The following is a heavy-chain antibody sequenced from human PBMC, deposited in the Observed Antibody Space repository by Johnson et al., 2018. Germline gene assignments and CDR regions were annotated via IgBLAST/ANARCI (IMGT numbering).Heavy chain of an antibody. J-gene: IGHJ6*03. CDR3: AKMGGDYVSYYYYYMDV. CDR2: ISGSGGST. CDR1: GFTFSSYA. Sequence: VQLVESGGGLVQPGGSLRLSCAASGFTFSSYAMTWVRQAPGKGLEWVSVISGSGGSTYYADSVKGRFTLSRDNSKNTLYLQMNSPRADDTAVYYWAKMGGDYVSYYYYYMDVWGRGTTVTVSS. V-gene: IGHV3-23*04. D-gene: IGHD4-17*01.